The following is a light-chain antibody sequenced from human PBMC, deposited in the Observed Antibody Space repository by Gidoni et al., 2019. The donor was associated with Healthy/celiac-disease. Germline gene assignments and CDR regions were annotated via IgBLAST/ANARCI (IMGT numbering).Light chain of an antibody. V-gene: IGKV1-8*01. CDR1: QGVGSY. CDR3: QQYYSFPPT. Sequence: AIRMTPSPSSLSASTGDRVTITCRAIQGVGSYLAWHQEKPGEAPKVLIHGASFVESGVPSRFSCSVSGTEFTLTISSLQSEDLATYYCQQYYSFPPTFGQGTRVEIK. CDR2: GAS. J-gene: IGKJ1*01.